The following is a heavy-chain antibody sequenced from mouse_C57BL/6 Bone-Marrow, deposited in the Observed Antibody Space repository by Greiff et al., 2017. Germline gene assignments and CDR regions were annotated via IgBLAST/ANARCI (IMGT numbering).Heavy chain of an antibody. CDR1: GYSITSDY. CDR2: ISYSGST. V-gene: IGHV3-8*01. D-gene: IGHD2-5*01. J-gene: IGHJ2*01. Sequence: EVKVVESGPGLAKPSQTLSLTCSVTGYSITSDYWNWIRKFPGNKLEYMGYISYSGSTYYNPSLKSRISITRDTSKNKYYLQLNSVTTEDTATYYCARSDYSNHGYFDYWGQGTTLTVSS. CDR3: ARSDYSNHGYFDY.